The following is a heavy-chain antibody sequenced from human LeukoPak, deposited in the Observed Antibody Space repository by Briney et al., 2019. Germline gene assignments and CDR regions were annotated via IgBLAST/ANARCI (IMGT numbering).Heavy chain of an antibody. CDR3: ARGSGYSYSFTGRERTKSRLDY. D-gene: IGHD5-18*01. CDR1: GFTFSSHG. J-gene: IGHJ4*02. V-gene: IGHV3-30*19. CDR2: ISFDGSNK. Sequence: GGSLRLSCAASGFTFSSHGMHWVRQAPGKGLEWVAVISFDGSNKYYADSVKGRFTISRDSSKNTLYLQMNSLRAADTAVYYCARGSGYSYSFTGRERTKSRLDYWGQGTLVTVSS.